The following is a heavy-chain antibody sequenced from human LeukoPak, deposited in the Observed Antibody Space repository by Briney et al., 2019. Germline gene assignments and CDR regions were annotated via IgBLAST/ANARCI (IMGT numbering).Heavy chain of an antibody. V-gene: IGHV4-59*01. CDR2: IYYSGTT. D-gene: IGHD2-21*02. CDR1: GGSISSYY. CDR3: AREKVAYCGGDSWCHAFDI. J-gene: IGHJ3*02. Sequence: SETLSLTCTVSGGSISSYYWSWIRQPPGKGLEWIGCIYYSGTTNYNPSLTSRVTISVDTSKNQFSLKLSSVTAADTAVYYCAREKVAYCGGDSWCHAFDIWGQGTMVTVSS.